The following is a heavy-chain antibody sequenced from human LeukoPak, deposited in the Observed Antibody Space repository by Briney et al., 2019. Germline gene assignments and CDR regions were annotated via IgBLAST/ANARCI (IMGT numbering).Heavy chain of an antibody. D-gene: IGHD6-6*01. J-gene: IGHJ4*02. CDR2: IDWNSGSI. Sequence: GRSLRLSCAASGFNFDDYAMHWVRQAPGKGLEWVSGIDWNSGSIAYADSVKGRFTISRDNAKTSVYLQMSSLRTEDTALYYCAKDKGIGIAARREFDYWGPGTLVTVSS. CDR1: GFNFDDYA. V-gene: IGHV3-9*01. CDR3: AKDKGIGIAARREFDY.